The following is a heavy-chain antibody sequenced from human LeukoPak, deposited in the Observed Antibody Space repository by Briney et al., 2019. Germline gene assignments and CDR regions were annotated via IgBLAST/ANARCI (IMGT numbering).Heavy chain of an antibody. J-gene: IGHJ6*03. CDR1: GVSISSYY. Sequence: SETLSLTCSVSGVSISSYYWSWLRQPPGKGLEWIGYIYYSGSTNYNPSLKSRVTISVDTSKNQFSLKLSSVTAADTAVYYCARALNYDYYYYYYMDVWGKGTTVTISS. D-gene: IGHD1-7*01. V-gene: IGHV4-59*01. CDR3: ARALNYDYYYYYYMDV. CDR2: IYYSGST.